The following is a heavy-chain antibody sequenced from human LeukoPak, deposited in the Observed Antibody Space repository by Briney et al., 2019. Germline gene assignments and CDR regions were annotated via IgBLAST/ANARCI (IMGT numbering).Heavy chain of an antibody. V-gene: IGHV3-30*18. CDR1: GFTFSSYG. Sequence: GGSLRLSCAASGFTFSSYGMHWVRQAPGKGLEWVAVIPYDGSNKYYADSVKGRFTISRDNSKNTLYLQMNSLRAEDTAVYYCAKDRFKYDSSGYFYWGQGTLVTVSS. CDR2: IPYDGSNK. CDR3: AKDRFKYDSSGYFY. D-gene: IGHD3-22*01. J-gene: IGHJ4*02.